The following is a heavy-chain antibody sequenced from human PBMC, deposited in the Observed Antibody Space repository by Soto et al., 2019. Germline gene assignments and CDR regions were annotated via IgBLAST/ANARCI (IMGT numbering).Heavy chain of an antibody. CDR3: ARGSTGSTTHFYYDGMDV. CDR1: GYRFASYW. J-gene: IGHJ6*02. V-gene: IGHV5-51*01. D-gene: IGHD1-1*01. Sequence: GQSLKISCKGSGYRFASYWIGWVRQMPGKGLEWMGIIYPGDSDTRYSPSFQGQVTISVDKSINTAYLQWSSLKASDTAMYFCARGSTGSTTHFYYDGMDVWGQGTTVTVSS. CDR2: IYPGDSDT.